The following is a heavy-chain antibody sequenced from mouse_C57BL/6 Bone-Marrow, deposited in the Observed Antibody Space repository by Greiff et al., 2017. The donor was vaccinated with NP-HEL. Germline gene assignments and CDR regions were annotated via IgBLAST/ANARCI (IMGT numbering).Heavy chain of an antibody. CDR1: GYTFTDYY. CDR2: IYPGSGNT. CDR3: ARRGDYYYFDY. D-gene: IGHD2-13*01. V-gene: IGHV1-76*01. J-gene: IGHJ2*01. Sequence: QVQLQQSGAELVRPGASVKLSCKASGYTFTDYYINWVKQRPGQGLEWIARIYPGSGNTYYNEKFKGKATLTAEKSSSTAYMQLSSLTSEDSAVYFCARRGDYYYFDYWGRGTTLTVSS.